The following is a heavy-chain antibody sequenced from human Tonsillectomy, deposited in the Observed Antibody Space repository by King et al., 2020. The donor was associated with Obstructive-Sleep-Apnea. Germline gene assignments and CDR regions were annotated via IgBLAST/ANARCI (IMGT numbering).Heavy chain of an antibody. Sequence: VQLQESGPGLVKPSETLSLTCTVSGGSISSYYWSWIRQPPGKGLEWIGYIYYSGSTNYNPSLKSRVTISVDTSKNQFSLKLSSVTAADTAVYYCARHQYDFWSGYYHYYGMDVWGQGTTVTVSS. CDR3: ARHQYDFWSGYYHYYGMDV. D-gene: IGHD3-3*01. CDR1: GGSISSYY. V-gene: IGHV4-59*08. J-gene: IGHJ6*02. CDR2: IYYSGST.